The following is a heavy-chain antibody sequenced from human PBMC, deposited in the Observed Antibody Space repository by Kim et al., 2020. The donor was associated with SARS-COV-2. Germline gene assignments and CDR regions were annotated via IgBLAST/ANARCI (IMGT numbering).Heavy chain of an antibody. CDR3: ARRARLVAFDY. CDR2: INHSGST. V-gene: IGHV4-34*01. D-gene: IGHD6-19*01. J-gene: IGHJ4*02. CDR1: GGSFSGYY. Sequence: SETLSLTCAVYGGSFSGYYWSWIRQPPGKGLEWIGEINHSGSTNYNPSLKSRVTISVDTSKNQFSLKLSSVTAADTAVYYCARRARLVAFDYWGQGTLVTVSS.